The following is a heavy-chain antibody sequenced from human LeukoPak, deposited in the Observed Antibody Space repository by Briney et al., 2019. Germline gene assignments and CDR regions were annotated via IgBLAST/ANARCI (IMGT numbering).Heavy chain of an antibody. Sequence: PGGSLRLSCAASRFTFTSFRMSWVRQTPGKGLEWVANIKQDGSEKYYVDSVKGRFTISRDNAKSSLYLQMSSLRAEDTAVYYCVRDPIYGDFNGGTGYWGQGTLVTVSS. CDR3: VRDPIYGDFNGGTGY. J-gene: IGHJ4*02. D-gene: IGHD4-17*01. CDR1: RFTFTSFR. CDR2: IKQDGSEK. V-gene: IGHV3-7*01.